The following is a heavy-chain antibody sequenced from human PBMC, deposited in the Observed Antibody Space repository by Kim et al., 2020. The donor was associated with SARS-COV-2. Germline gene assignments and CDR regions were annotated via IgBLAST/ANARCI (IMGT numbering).Heavy chain of an antibody. CDR2: IRPDGSET. Sequence: GGSLRLSCAASRFTFTNYWMHWVRQAPGKGLVWVSRIRPDGSETGYSDSVRGRFTISRDIAKNMLYLQMNSLTAEDTAVYYCTRDARLTIVSPGAFDIWGRGTMVTVSS. J-gene: IGHJ3*02. D-gene: IGHD3-10*01. CDR1: RFTFTNYW. CDR3: TRDARLTIVSPGAFDI. V-gene: IGHV3-74*01.